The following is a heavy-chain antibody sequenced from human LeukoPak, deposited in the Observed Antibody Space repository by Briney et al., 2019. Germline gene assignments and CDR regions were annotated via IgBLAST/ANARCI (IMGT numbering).Heavy chain of an antibody. D-gene: IGHD1-26*01. V-gene: IGHV1-18*01. CDR1: GYTFTTYG. CDR2: ISAYHGNT. CDR3: ARGGGSYLHYFDY. J-gene: IGHJ4*02. Sequence: ASVKVSCKASGYTFTTYGISWVRQAPGQGLEWMGWISAYHGNTNYAQRLQGRVTMTTDTSTNIVYMELRSLRSDDTAAYYCARGGGSYLHYFDYWGQGTLVTVSS.